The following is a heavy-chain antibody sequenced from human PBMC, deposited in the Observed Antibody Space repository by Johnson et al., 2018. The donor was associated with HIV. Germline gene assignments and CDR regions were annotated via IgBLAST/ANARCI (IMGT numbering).Heavy chain of an antibody. J-gene: IGHJ3*02. CDR1: GFTFSNAW. Sequence: VQLVESGGGLVQPGGSLRVSCAASGFTFSNAWMSWVRQAPGKGLEWVGRIKRKTDGGTTDYAAPVKGRFTISRDDSKNTLYLQMNSLKTEDTAVYYCTTDRGGEIAVAGPDAFDIWGQGTMVTVSS. D-gene: IGHD6-19*01. CDR3: TTDRGGEIAVAGPDAFDI. V-gene: IGHV3-15*01. CDR2: IKRKTDGGTT.